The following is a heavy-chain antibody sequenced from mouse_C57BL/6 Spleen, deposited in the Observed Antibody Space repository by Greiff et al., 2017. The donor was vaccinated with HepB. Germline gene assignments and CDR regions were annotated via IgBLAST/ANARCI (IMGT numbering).Heavy chain of an antibody. Sequence: VKLQESGAELARPGASVKLSCKASGYTFTSYGISWVKQRTGQGLEWIGEIYPRSGNTYYNEKFKGKATLTADKSSSTAYMELRSLTSEDSAVYFCATDYYGSRYDWYFGVWGTGPTVTVSS. CDR2: IYPRSGNT. CDR3: ATDYYGSRYDWYFGV. V-gene: IGHV1-81*01. D-gene: IGHD1-1*01. J-gene: IGHJ1*03. CDR1: GYTFTSYG.